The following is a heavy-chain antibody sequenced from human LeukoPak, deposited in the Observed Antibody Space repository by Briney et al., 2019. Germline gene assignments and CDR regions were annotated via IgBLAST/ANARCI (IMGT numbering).Heavy chain of an antibody. D-gene: IGHD2-2*02. Sequence: PGGSLRLSCAASGFTFSDYSMHWVRQAPGKGLEWVAVISYDGSNKYYADSVKGRFTISRDNSKNTLYLQMSSLRAEDTAVYYCAREAYCSSTSCYTLLYFDYWGQGTLVTVSS. CDR2: ISYDGSNK. CDR1: GFTFSDYS. J-gene: IGHJ4*02. CDR3: AREAYCSSTSCYTLLYFDY. V-gene: IGHV3-30*03.